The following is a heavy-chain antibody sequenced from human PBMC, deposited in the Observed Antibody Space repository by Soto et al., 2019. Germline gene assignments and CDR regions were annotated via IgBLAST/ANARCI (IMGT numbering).Heavy chain of an antibody. CDR1: GFTFSSYG. J-gene: IGHJ4*02. Sequence: PGGSLRLSCAASGFTFSSYGMHWVRQAPGKGLEWVAVISYDGSNKYYADSVKGRFTISRDNSKNTLYLQMNSLRAEDTAVYYCAKLLTRREGSAYWGQGTLVTVSS. V-gene: IGHV3-30*18. CDR3: AKLLTRREGSAY. CDR2: ISYDGSNK. D-gene: IGHD2-15*01.